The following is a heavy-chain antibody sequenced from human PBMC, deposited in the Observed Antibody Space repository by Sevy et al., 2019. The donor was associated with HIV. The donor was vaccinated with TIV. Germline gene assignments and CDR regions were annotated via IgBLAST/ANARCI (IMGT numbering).Heavy chain of an antibody. V-gene: IGHV3-7*01. D-gene: IGHD3-22*01. CDR3: ARPYRTDPFYYSGSSGYYYPTYFDY. CDR1: GFIFNSYW. CDR2: IRQDGSEK. J-gene: IGHJ4*02. Sequence: GGSLRLSCEGSGFIFNSYWMSWVRQAPGKGLEWVANIRQDGSEKYFVDSVKGRFAISRDNAKNSLYLQMKSLRAEDTAVYYCARPYRTDPFYYSGSSGYYYPTYFDYWGQGTLVTVSS.